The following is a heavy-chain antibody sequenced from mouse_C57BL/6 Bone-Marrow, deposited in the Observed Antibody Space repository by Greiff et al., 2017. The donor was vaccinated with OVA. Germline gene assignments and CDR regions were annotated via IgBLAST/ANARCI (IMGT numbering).Heavy chain of an antibody. CDR1: GYTFTSYW. V-gene: IGHV1-53*01. Sequence: QVQLQQPGPELVKPGASVKLSCKASGYTFTSYWMHWVKQRPGQGLEWIGHINPGNGGTNYNEKLKSKATLTVDKSSSAAYMQLSSLTSEDSAFYYCAPYGGFSYWGQGTLVTVSA. CDR3: APYGGFSY. D-gene: IGHD1-1*02. CDR2: INPGNGGT. J-gene: IGHJ3*01.